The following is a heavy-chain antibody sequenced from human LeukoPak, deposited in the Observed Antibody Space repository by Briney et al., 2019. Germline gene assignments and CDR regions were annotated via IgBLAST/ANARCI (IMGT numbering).Heavy chain of an antibody. V-gene: IGHV4-31*03. CDR3: ASSIPPASSGGSCHSIDY. CDR2: IYYSGST. D-gene: IGHD2-15*01. J-gene: IGHJ4*02. Sequence: SQTLSLTCTVSGGSISSGGYYWSWIRQHPGKGLEWIGYIYYSGSTYYNPSLKSRVTISVDTSKNQFSLKLSSVTAADTAVYYCASSIPPASSGGSCHSIDYWGQGTLVTVSS. CDR1: GGSISSGGYY.